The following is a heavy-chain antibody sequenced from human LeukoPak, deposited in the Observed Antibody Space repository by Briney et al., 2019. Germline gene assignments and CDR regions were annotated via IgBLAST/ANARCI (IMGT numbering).Heavy chain of an antibody. CDR2: ISGSGGST. D-gene: IGHD6-19*01. V-gene: IGHV3-23*01. CDR1: GFTFSGYA. CDR3: AKVIAVAGTRGDY. Sequence: GGSLRLSCAASGFTFSGYAMSWVRQAPGKGLEWVSAISGSGGSTYYADSVKGRFTISRDNSKNTLYLQMNSLRAEDTAVYYCAKVIAVAGTRGDYWGQGTLVTVSS. J-gene: IGHJ4*02.